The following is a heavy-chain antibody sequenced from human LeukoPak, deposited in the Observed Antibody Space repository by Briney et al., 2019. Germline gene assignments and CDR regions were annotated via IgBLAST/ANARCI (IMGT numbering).Heavy chain of an antibody. J-gene: IGHJ6*02. Sequence: GGSLRLSCAASGFSFSTYGMHWVRQAPGKGLEWVAVISFDGGNKYYADSVKGRFTISRDNSKSTLYLQMNSLRAEDTAVYYCAKDKSGARYYYYGMDVWGQGTTVTVSS. CDR3: AKDKSGARYYYYGMDV. D-gene: IGHD3-3*01. V-gene: IGHV3-30*18. CDR2: ISFDGGNK. CDR1: GFSFSTYG.